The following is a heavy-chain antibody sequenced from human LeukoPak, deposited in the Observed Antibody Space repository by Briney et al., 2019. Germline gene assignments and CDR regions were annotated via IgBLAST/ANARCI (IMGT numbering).Heavy chain of an antibody. CDR3: ARDPYYGDYVV. CDR1: GFTFSSYW. V-gene: IGHV3-7*01. Sequence: GGSLRLSCAASGFTFSSYWMSWVRQAPGEGLEWVANIKHDGSEKYYVDSVKGRFTISRDNAKNSLYLQMNSLRAEDTAVYYCARDPYYGDYVVWGQGTLVTVSS. D-gene: IGHD4-17*01. CDR2: IKHDGSEK. J-gene: IGHJ4*02.